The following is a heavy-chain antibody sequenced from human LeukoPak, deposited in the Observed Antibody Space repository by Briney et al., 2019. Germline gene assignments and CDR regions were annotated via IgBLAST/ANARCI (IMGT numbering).Heavy chain of an antibody. D-gene: IGHD3-10*01. CDR1: GGSISSGDYY. Sequence: SQTLSLTCTVSGGSISSGDYYWSWIRQPPGKGLEWIGYIYYSGSTYYNPSLKSRVTISVDTSKNQFSLKLSSVTAADTAVYYCARARGFYGSGSPFDYWGQGTLVTVSS. V-gene: IGHV4-30-4*01. CDR3: ARARGFYGSGSPFDY. J-gene: IGHJ4*02. CDR2: IYYSGST.